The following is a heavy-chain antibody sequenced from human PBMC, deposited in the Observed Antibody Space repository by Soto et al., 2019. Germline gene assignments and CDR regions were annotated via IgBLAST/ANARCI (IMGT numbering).Heavy chain of an antibody. V-gene: IGHV1-69*01. CDR3: AREGKYTSGHYKRFFED. CDR1: GGTFGSYA. D-gene: IGHD3-22*01. CDR2: IIPMSGTT. J-gene: IGHJ4*02. Sequence: QVKLVQSGVEVEKPGSSVTVACTASGGTFGSYAFNWVRQAPGQGLEWMRGIIPMSGTTDYAQKFRGRLTTNADESTKTVYMHLSSLRSEDTAIYYCAREGKYTSGHYKRFFEDWGQGTLVTVSS.